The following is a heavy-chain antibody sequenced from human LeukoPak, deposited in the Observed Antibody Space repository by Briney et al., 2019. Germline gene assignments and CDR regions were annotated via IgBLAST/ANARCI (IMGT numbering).Heavy chain of an antibody. CDR1: GYSFSDHW. V-gene: IGHV5-51*01. CDR2: IYPSDST. Sequence: GESLKISCKGYGYSFSDHWIGWVRQMPGKGLEWMGIIYPSDSTTYTTSFEGQVTLSVDKSIDTAYLQWGSLKASDTAMYYCARHASYYYDSSGYYLDYWGQGTLVTVSS. J-gene: IGHJ4*02. D-gene: IGHD3-22*01. CDR3: ARHASYYYDSSGYYLDY.